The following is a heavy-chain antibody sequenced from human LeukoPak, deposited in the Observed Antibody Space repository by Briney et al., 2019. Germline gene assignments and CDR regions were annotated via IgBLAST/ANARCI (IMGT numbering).Heavy chain of an antibody. CDR3: ARDYRSSSGRSIDY. Sequence: GGPRRLSCEASGFAFSTYWMTWVGQAPGKGLEWVATLKQDGSEEYYVDSVKGRFTISRDNAKNSLYLQMNSLRAEDTAVYYCARDYRSSSGRSIDYWGQGTLVTVSS. CDR2: LKQDGSEE. V-gene: IGHV3-7*01. J-gene: IGHJ4*02. CDR1: GFAFSTYW. D-gene: IGHD6-6*01.